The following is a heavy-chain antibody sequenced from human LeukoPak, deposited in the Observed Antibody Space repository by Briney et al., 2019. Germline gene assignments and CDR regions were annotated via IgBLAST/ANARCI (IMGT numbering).Heavy chain of an antibody. J-gene: IGHJ6*03. CDR2: INEDGTEK. Sequence: GGSLRLSCVALDFSFETYWMSWVRQAPGKGPQWVANINEDGTEKHYVGSVRGRFTISRDNAESSLHLQMNSLRPDDSGVYYCARGETMDVWGKGTMVTVSS. CDR3: ARGETMDV. CDR1: DFSFETYW. D-gene: IGHD5-24*01. V-gene: IGHV3-7*01.